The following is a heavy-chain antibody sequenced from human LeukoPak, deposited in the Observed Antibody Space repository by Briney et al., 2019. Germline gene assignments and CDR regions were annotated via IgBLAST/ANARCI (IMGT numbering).Heavy chain of an antibody. CDR2: INPNSGGT. CDR1: GYTFTGYY. V-gene: IGHV1-2*02. Sequence: ASVKVSSKASGYTFTGYYMHWVRQAPGQGVECMGWINPNSGGTNYAQQFQGRVTMTRDKSISTAYMEMSRLRSDDTAVYYCARDDTMVRGAIFDYWGQGTLVTVSS. CDR3: ARDDTMVRGAIFDY. D-gene: IGHD3-10*01. J-gene: IGHJ4*02.